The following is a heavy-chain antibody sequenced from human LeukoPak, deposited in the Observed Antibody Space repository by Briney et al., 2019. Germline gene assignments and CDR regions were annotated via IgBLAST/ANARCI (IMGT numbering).Heavy chain of an antibody. Sequence: PGGSLRLSCAASGFTFSSYEMSWVRQAPGKGLEWVSYISSSGSTIYYADSVKGRFTISRDNAKNSLYLQMNSLRAEDTAVYYCATLYDSSGYYPGIDYWGQGTLVTVSS. V-gene: IGHV3-48*03. CDR2: ISSSGSTI. CDR3: ATLYDSSGYYPGIDY. D-gene: IGHD3-22*01. J-gene: IGHJ4*02. CDR1: GFTFSSYE.